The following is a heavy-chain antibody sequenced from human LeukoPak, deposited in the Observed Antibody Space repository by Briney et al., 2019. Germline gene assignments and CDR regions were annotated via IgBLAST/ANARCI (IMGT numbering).Heavy chain of an antibody. CDR3: ARDSSLSGSGSPLDY. D-gene: IGHD3-10*01. Sequence: PSETLSLTCTVSGGSISSYYWSWIRQPAGKGLEWIGRIYTSGSTNYNPSLKSRVTISVDTSKNQFSLKLNSVTAADTAVYYCARDSSLSGSGSPLDYWGQGTLVTVSS. J-gene: IGHJ4*02. V-gene: IGHV4-4*07. CDR2: IYTSGST. CDR1: GGSISSYY.